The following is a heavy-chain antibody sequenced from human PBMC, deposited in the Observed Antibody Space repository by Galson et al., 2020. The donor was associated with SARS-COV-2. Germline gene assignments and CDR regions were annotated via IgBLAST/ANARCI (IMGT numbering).Heavy chain of an antibody. Sequence: SETPSLTCADSGTPISSGSYSWHWTRQPPGKGLERLGYISHSWRTYYNPSLKSRDTISGDRSKNQFSLSLSSVTAADTAVYYCVRLHYGEYAPEACDIWGPGTRVTVAS. J-gene: IGHJ3*02. CDR3: VRLHYGEYAPEACDI. D-gene: IGHD4-17*01. CDR2: ISHSWRT. CDR1: GTPISSGSYS. V-gene: IGHV4-30-2*01.